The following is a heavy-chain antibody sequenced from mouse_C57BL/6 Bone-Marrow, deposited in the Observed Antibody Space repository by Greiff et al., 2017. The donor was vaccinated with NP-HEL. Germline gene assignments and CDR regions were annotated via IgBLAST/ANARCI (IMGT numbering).Heavy chain of an antibody. J-gene: IGHJ1*03. D-gene: IGHD1-1*01. V-gene: IGHV5-17*01. CDR3: ARRVVAAHYWYFDV. CDR1: GFTFSDYG. Sequence: DVMLVESGGGLVKPGGSLKLSCAASGFTFSDYGMHWVRQAPEKGLEWVAYISSGSSTIYYADTVKGRFTISRDNAKNTLFLQMTSLRSEDTAMYYCARRVVAAHYWYFDVWGTGTTVTVSS. CDR2: ISSGSSTI.